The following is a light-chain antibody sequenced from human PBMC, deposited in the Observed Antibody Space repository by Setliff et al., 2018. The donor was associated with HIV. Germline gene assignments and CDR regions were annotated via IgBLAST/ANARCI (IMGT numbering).Light chain of an antibody. J-gene: IGLJ1*01. CDR1: KLGDKY. V-gene: IGLV3-1*01. CDR3: QAWDSSTAWNV. Sequence: SYELTQPHSVSVSPGQTASITCSGHKLGDKYACWYQQKPGQSPVLVIYQDNKRPSGIPERFSGSNSGNTATLTISGTQAMDEADYYCQAWDSSTAWNVFGTGTKVTVL. CDR2: QDN.